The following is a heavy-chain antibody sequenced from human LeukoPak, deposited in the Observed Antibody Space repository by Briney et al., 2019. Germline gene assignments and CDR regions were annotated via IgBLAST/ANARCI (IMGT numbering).Heavy chain of an antibody. D-gene: IGHD2-2*01. V-gene: IGHV4-34*01. CDR2: INHSGST. CDR3: ARGVGDIVVVPAANAFDI. CDR1: GGSFSGYY. Sequence: SETLSLTCAVYGGSFSGYYWSWIRQPPGKGLEGIGEINHSGSTNYNPSLKSRVTISVDTSKNQFSLKLSSVTAADTAVYYCARGVGDIVVVPAANAFDIWGQGTMVTVSS. J-gene: IGHJ3*02.